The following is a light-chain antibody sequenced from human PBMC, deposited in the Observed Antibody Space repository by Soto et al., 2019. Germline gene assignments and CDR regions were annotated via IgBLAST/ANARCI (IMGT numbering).Light chain of an antibody. CDR2: GAS. CDR3: QQYNTWPT. V-gene: IGKV3-15*01. CDR1: QSVSSN. J-gene: IGKJ1*01. Sequence: SVSPGDRATLSCRASQSVSSNLAWYQQKPGQAPRLLIYGASTRATGIPARFSGSGSGTEFTLTISSLQSEDFAVYYCQQYNTWPTFGQGTKVDIK.